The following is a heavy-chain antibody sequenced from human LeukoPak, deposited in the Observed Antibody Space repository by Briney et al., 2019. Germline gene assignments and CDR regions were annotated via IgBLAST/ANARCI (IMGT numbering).Heavy chain of an antibody. Sequence: PSETLSLTCAVSGGSISGYFWSWSRQPPEKGLEWIGYIYYTGSTIYNPSLRSRVSMSVDVSKNQFSLNLSSVTAADTAVYYCARHDPVGHFLRGMDVWGQGTTVTVSS. CDR3: ARHDPVGHFLRGMDV. V-gene: IGHV4-59*08. CDR2: IYYTGST. CDR1: GGSISGYF. J-gene: IGHJ6*02. D-gene: IGHD2/OR15-2a*01.